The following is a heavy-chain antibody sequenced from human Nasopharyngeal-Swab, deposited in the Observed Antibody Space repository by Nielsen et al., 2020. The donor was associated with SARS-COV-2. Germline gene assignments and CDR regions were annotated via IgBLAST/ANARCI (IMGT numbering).Heavy chain of an antibody. CDR3: TRDQLGDTAMVTLDY. CDR1: GFTFSSYA. Sequence: GSLRLSCAASGFTFSSYAMHWVRQAPGKGPEWVAVISYDGSNKYYADSVKGRFTISRDNSKNTLYLQMNSLRAEDTAVYYCTRDQLGDTAMVTLDYWGQGTLVTVSS. D-gene: IGHD5-18*01. V-gene: IGHV3-30*04. J-gene: IGHJ4*02. CDR2: ISYDGSNK.